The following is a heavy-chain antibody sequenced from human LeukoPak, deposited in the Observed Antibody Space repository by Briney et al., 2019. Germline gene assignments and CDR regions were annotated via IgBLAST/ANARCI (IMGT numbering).Heavy chain of an antibody. CDR3: AKDTDYGDHTVDS. V-gene: IGHV3-30*18. D-gene: IGHD4-17*01. J-gene: IGHJ4*02. Sequence: PGESLKISCQTSGYSFNSYGMHWVRQAPGKGLEWVTIISYDGSNKYYVDSVKGRFTISRDNSKNTLYLQMNSLRTEDTAVYYCAKDTDYGDHTVDSWGQGTLVTVSS. CDR2: ISYDGSNK. CDR1: GYSFNSYG.